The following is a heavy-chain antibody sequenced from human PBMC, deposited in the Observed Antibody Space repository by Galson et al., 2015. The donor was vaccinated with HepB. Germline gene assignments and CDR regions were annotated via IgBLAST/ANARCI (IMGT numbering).Heavy chain of an antibody. D-gene: IGHD3-10*01. Sequence: PALVKPTQTLTLTCTFSGFSPSSSGVGVGWIRQPPGKALEWLTLIYWDEEKRYRPSLKNRVIITKDTSRNPVVLTMTKLDTVDTATYYCAHRRVGYGSGCFDYGGQGLLVTVAS. V-gene: IGHV2-5*02. J-gene: IGHJ4*02. CDR2: IYWDEEK. CDR1: GFSPSSSGVG. CDR3: AHRRVGYGSGCFDY.